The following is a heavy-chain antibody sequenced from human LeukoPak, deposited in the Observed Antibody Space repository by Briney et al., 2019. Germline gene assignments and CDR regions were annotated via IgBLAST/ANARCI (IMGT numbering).Heavy chain of an antibody. CDR2: INPNSGGT. D-gene: IGHD2-15*01. Sequence: ASVKVSCKASGYTFTGYYMHWVRQAPGQGLEWMGWINPNSGGTNYAQKFQGRVTMTRDTSISTAYMELSRLRSDDTAVYYCAREPSYCSGGSCFDYWGQGTLVTVSS. CDR3: AREPSYCSGGSCFDY. J-gene: IGHJ4*02. V-gene: IGHV1-2*02. CDR1: GYTFTGYY.